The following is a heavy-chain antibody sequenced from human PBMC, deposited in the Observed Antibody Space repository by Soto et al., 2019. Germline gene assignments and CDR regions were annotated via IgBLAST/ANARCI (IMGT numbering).Heavy chain of an antibody. V-gene: IGHV1-2*02. D-gene: IGHD3-3*02. J-gene: IGHJ3*02. CDR1: GYTFTGYY. Sequence: QVQLVQSGAEVKKPGASVKVSCKASGYTFTGYYMHWVRQAPGQGLEWRGWINPNSGGTNYAQKFQGRGTMTRDTYISTAYMELSRLRSDDTAVYYRARRSIRLDAFDIWGQGTMVTVPS. CDR3: ARRSIRLDAFDI. CDR2: INPNSGGT.